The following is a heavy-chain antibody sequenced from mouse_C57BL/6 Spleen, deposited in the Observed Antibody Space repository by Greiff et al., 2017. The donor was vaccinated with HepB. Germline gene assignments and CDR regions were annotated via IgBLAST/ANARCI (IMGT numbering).Heavy chain of an antibody. J-gene: IGHJ4*01. Sequence: QVQLQQSGAELVKPGASVKMSCKASGYTFTSYWITWVKQRPGQGLEWIGDIYPGSGSTNYNEKFKSKATLTVDTSSSTAYMQLSSLTSEDSAVYYCARSLLLRSYAMDYWGQGTSVTVSS. CDR2: IYPGSGST. D-gene: IGHD1-1*01. CDR3: ARSLLLRSYAMDY. CDR1: GYTFTSYW. V-gene: IGHV1-55*01.